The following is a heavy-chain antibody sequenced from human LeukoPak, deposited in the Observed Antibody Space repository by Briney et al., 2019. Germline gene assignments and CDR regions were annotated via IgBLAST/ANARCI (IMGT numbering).Heavy chain of an antibody. Sequence: GASVKVSCKASGYTFTSYGISGVRQAPGQGLEWMGWISAYNGNTNYAQKLQGRVTMTTDTSTSTAYMELRSLRSDDTAVYYCARVPWYYGSGTPKFWGHYGMDVWGQGTTVTVSS. CDR1: GYTFTSYG. CDR2: ISAYNGNT. V-gene: IGHV1-18*01. J-gene: IGHJ6*02. D-gene: IGHD3-10*01. CDR3: ARVPWYYGSGTPKFWGHYGMDV.